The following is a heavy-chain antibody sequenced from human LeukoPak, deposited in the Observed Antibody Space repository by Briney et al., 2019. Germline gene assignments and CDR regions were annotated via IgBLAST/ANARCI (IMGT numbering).Heavy chain of an antibody. CDR3: ARHPRGYGPNWFDP. CDR1: GGSISSYY. J-gene: IGHJ5*02. V-gene: IGHV4-59*08. CDR2: IYYSGST. D-gene: IGHD4-17*01. Sequence: PSETLSLTCTVSGGSISSYYWSWIRQPPGKGLEWIGYIYYSGSTNYNPSLKSRVTISVDTSKNQFSLKLSSVTAADTAVYYCARHPRGYGPNWFDPWGQGTLVTVSS.